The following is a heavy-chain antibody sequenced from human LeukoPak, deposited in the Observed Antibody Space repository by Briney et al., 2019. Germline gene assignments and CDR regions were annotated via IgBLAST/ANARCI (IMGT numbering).Heavy chain of an antibody. J-gene: IGHJ6*04. CDR1: GFTFSSYG. V-gene: IGHV3-30*03. CDR2: ISYDGSNK. Sequence: GGSLRLSCAASGFTFSSYGMHWVRQAPGKGLEWVAVISYDGSNKYYADSVKGRFTISRDNSKNTLYLQMNSLRSEDTAVYYCASSRYGGNSPPLTGVWGKGTTVTISS. D-gene: IGHD4-23*01. CDR3: ASSRYGGNSPPLTGV.